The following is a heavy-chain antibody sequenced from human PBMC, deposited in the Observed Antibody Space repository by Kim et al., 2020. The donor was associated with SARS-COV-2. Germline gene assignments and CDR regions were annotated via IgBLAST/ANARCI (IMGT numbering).Heavy chain of an antibody. Sequence: ASVKVSCKASGYTFTSYAMNWVRQAPGQGLEWMGWINTNTGNPTYAQGFTGRFVFSLDTSVSTAYLQISSLKAEDTAVYYCAIWYYDFWSGRNDAFDIWGQGTMVTVSS. CDR1: GYTFTSYA. V-gene: IGHV7-4-1*02. CDR2: INTNTGNP. CDR3: AIWYYDFWSGRNDAFDI. D-gene: IGHD3-3*01. J-gene: IGHJ3*02.